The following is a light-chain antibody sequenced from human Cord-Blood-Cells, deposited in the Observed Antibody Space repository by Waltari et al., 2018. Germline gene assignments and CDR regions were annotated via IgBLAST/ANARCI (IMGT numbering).Light chain of an antibody. CDR3: CSYAGSSTWV. CDR1: RSDVGSYKF. J-gene: IGLJ3*02. Sequence: SALTQPASVSGSPGQSITIACTGTRSDVGSYKFVSWYQQHPGKAPKLMLYEGSKRPSGVSNRFSGSKSGNTASLTISGLQAEDEADYYCCSYAGSSTWVFGGGTKLTVL. CDR2: EGS. V-gene: IGLV2-23*01.